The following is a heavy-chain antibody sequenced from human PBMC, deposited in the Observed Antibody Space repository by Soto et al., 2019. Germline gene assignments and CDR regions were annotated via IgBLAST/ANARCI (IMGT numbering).Heavy chain of an antibody. CDR3: ARVPTLELRFGMAV. J-gene: IGHJ6*02. CDR2: INHSGST. CDR1: GGSFSGYY. V-gene: IGHV4-34*01. D-gene: IGHD1-7*01. Sequence: SETLSLSCAVYGGSFSGYYWSWIRQPPGKGLEWIGEINHSGSTNYNPSLKSRVTISVDTSKNQLSLKLSSVTAADTAVYYCARVPTLELRFGMAVWGQGTTVTVSS.